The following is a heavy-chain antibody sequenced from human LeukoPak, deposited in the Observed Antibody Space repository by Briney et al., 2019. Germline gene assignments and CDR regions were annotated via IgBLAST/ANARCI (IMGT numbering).Heavy chain of an antibody. J-gene: IGHJ4*02. CDR1: GGSFSGYY. CDR3: ARGAVVAATRRIDY. Sequence: PETLSLTCAVYGGSFSGYYWSWSRQPPGKGLEWSGEINLSGSTNCNPPLTSRVTISVETSKNQFSLKLSSVTAADTAVYYCARGAVVAATRRIDYWGQGTLVTVSS. CDR2: INLSGST. V-gene: IGHV4-34*01. D-gene: IGHD2-15*01.